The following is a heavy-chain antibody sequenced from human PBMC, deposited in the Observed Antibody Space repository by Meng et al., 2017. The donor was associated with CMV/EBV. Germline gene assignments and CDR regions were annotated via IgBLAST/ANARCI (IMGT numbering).Heavy chain of an antibody. Sequence: LPLQESGHGLVKPSETLSLTCTGSGGSISSSSYYWGWIRQPPGKGLEWIGSIYYSGSTYYNPSLKSRVTISVDTSKNQFSLKLSSVTAADTAVYYCVTWLWFGELSGYYFDYWGQGTLVTVSS. CDR3: VTWLWFGELSGYYFDY. V-gene: IGHV4-39*07. D-gene: IGHD3-10*01. CDR2: IYYSGST. CDR1: GGSISSSSYY. J-gene: IGHJ4*02.